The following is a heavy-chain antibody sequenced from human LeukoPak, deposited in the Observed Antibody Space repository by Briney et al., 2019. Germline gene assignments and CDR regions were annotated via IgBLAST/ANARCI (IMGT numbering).Heavy chain of an antibody. CDR1: GGSISSYY. J-gene: IGHJ4*02. V-gene: IGHV4-59*01. Sequence: SETLSLTCTVSGGSISSYYWTWIRQPPGKGLEWIGYIYYSGSTNYNPSLKSRVTISVDTSKNQLSLKLSSVTAADTAVYYCARYDSSGYYNYFAFWGQGTLVTVSS. CDR3: ARYDSSGYYNYFAF. D-gene: IGHD3-22*01. CDR2: IYYSGST.